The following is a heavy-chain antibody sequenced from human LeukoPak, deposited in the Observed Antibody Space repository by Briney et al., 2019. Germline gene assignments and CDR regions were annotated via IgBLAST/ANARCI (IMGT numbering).Heavy chain of an antibody. CDR1: GFTFSSYA. D-gene: IGHD4-17*01. V-gene: IGHV3-23*01. Sequence: PGGSLRLSCAASGFTFSSYAMSWVRQAPGKGLEWVSAISGSGGSTYYADSVKGRFTISRDTFKSTLYLQMITLRAEDTAVYYCAKDRTNPLYPVTDYWGQGTLVTVSS. CDR3: AKDRTNPLYPVTDY. J-gene: IGHJ4*02. CDR2: ISGSGGST.